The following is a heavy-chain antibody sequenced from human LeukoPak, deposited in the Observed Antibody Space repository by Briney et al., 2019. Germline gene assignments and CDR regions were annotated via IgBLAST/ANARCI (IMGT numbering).Heavy chain of an antibody. CDR1: GFTFSSYG. CDR2: IWYDGSNK. D-gene: IGHD2-15*01. Sequence: GGSLRLSCAASGFTFSSYGMHWVRQAPGKGLEWVAVIWYDGSNKYYADSVEGRFTISRDNSKNTLYLQMNSLRAEDTAVYYCARKPRNCSGGSCYSPHYFDYWGQGTLVTVSS. CDR3: ARKPRNCSGGSCYSPHYFDY. V-gene: IGHV3-33*01. J-gene: IGHJ4*02.